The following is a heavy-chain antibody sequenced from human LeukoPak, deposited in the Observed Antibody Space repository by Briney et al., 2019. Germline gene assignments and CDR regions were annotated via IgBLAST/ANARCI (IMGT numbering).Heavy chain of an antibody. J-gene: IGHJ4*02. CDR2: IYYSGST. D-gene: IGHD6-13*01. CDR3: ARGRSSSWYDY. Sequence: PSETLSLTCTVSGGSLSSYYWSWIRQPPGKGLGWIGYIYYSGSTNYNPSLKSRVTISVDTSKNQFSLKLSSVTAADTAVYYCARGRSSSWYDYWGQGTLVTVSS. CDR1: GGSLSSYY. V-gene: IGHV4-59*01.